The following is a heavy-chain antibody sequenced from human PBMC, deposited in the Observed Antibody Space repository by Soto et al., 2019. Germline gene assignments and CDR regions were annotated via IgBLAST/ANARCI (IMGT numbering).Heavy chain of an antibody. V-gene: IGHV1-69*01. CDR2: IIPIFGTA. D-gene: IGHD4-17*01. CDR3: AREGVNDYGGNSGIDY. Sequence: SVKDSCRASGGTFSSYAISWGRQAPVQGLEWMGGIIPIFGTANYAQKFQGRVTITADESTSTAYMELSSLRSEDTAVYYCAREGVNDYGGNSGIDYWGQGTLVTVSS. CDR1: GGTFSSYA. J-gene: IGHJ4*02.